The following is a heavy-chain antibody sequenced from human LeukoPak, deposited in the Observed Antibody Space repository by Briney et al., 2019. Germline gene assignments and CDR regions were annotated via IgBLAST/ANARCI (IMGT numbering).Heavy chain of an antibody. CDR3: ARARKDYGSGSYFFDY. CDR1: GFTFSSYE. Sequence: GGSLRLSCVASGFTFSSYEMNWVRQAPGKGLEWVSYISSSGSPIYYADSVKGRFTISRDNAKNSLYLQMNSLGAEDTALYYCARARKDYGSGSYFFDYWGQGTLVIVSS. V-gene: IGHV3-48*03. D-gene: IGHD3-10*01. J-gene: IGHJ4*02. CDR2: ISSSGSPI.